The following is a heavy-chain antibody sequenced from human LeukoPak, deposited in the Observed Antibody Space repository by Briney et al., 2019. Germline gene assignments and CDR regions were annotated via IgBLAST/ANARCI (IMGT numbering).Heavy chain of an antibody. CDR3: AKDQGVRLLHYYGSGSDP. CDR2: ISSSSSYI. CDR1: GFTFSSYS. D-gene: IGHD3-10*01. J-gene: IGHJ5*02. Sequence: PGGSLRLSCAASGFTFSSYSMNWVRQAPGKGLEWVSYISSSSSYIYYADSVKGQFTISRDNAKNSLYLQMNSLRAEDTAVYYCAKDQGVRLLHYYGSGSDPWGQGTLVTVSS. V-gene: IGHV3-21*05.